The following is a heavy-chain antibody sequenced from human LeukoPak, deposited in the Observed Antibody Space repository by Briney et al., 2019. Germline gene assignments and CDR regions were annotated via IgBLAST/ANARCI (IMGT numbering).Heavy chain of an antibody. CDR1: GFTFSSYA. J-gene: IGHJ4*02. CDR2: ISASGGRT. CDR3: VKWSGSREALDF. V-gene: IGHV3-23*01. D-gene: IGHD1-26*01. Sequence: PGGSLRLSCAASGFTFSSYAMSWVRQAPGKGLEWVSEISASGGRTYYADSVKGRFTISRDNSKNTLYLQMNSLRGEDTAVYYCVKWSGSREALDFWGQGTLVTVSS.